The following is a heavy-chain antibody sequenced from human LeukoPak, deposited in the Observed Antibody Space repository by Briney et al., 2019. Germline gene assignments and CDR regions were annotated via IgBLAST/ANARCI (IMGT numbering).Heavy chain of an antibody. J-gene: IGHJ4*02. CDR3: ARTYSSSWYGAVDY. CDR2: INWNGGST. V-gene: IGHV3-20*04. D-gene: IGHD6-13*01. Sequence: GGSLRLSCAASGFTFDDYGMSWVRQAPGKGLEWVSGINWNGGSTGYADPVKGRFTISRDNAKNSLYLQMNSLRAEDTALYYCARTYSSSWYGAVDYWGQGTLVTVSS. CDR1: GFTFDDYG.